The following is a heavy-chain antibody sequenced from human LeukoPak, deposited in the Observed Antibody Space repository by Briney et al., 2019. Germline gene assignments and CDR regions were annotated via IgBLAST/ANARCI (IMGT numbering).Heavy chain of an antibody. V-gene: IGHV4-4*09. D-gene: IGHD2-2*01. CDR2: IYTSGST. J-gene: IGHJ3*02. CDR1: GGSIIGYY. Sequence: PSETLSLTCTVSGGSIIGYYWNWIRQPPGKGLEGIGYIYTSGSTKYNPSLKSRGTISVDKSKKKFSLQLSSVTAADTAVYYCARQSCSSTSCPHRNVFDIWGQGTMVTVSP. CDR3: ARQSCSSTSCPHRNVFDI.